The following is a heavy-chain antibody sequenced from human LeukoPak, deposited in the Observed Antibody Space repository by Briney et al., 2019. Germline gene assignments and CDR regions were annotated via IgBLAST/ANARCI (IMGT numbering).Heavy chain of an antibody. V-gene: IGHV3-15*01. CDR1: GFTFSSYA. J-gene: IGHJ4*02. D-gene: IGHD3-16*02. Sequence: GGSLRLSCAASGFTFSSYAMSWVRQAPGKGLEWVGRIKSKTDGGTTDYAAPVKGRFTISRDDSKNTLYLQMNSLKTEDTAVYYCTTDYVMITFGGVIDFDYWGQGTLVTVSS. CDR2: IKSKTDGGTT. CDR3: TTDYVMITFGGVIDFDY.